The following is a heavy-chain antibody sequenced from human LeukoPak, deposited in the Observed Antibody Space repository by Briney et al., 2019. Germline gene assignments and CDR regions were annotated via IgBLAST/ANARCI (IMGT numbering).Heavy chain of an antibody. CDR1: GGSIRSYY. CDR3: ARGGGSGNYQFDN. CDR2: ADYSGYT. V-gene: IGHV4-59*01. J-gene: IGHJ4*02. D-gene: IGHD3-22*01. Sequence: SETLSLTCTISGGSIRSYYWSWIRQPPGKGLEWIGCADYSGYTNYNPSLKSRVIISVETYENQLSLKLSYVTAADTAVYYCARGGGSGNYQFDNWGQGTLITVSS.